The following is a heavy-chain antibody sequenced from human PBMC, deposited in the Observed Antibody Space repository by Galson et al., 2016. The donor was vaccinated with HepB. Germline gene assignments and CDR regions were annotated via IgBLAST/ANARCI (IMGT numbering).Heavy chain of an antibody. Sequence: SLRLSCAASGFTFSSCTMSWVRQAPGEGLEWVSILDHTGDITYYADSVKGRFTISRDNSKNRMYLQMNSLRAEDAASYYCTKIGSGYFEYWGRGTLVTVSS. CDR2: LDHTGDIT. CDR1: GFTFSSCT. V-gene: IGHV3-23*01. D-gene: IGHD2-15*01. CDR3: TKIGSGYFEY. J-gene: IGHJ4*02.